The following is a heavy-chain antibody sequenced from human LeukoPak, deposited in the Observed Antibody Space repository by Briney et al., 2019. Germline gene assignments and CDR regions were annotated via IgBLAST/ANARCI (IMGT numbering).Heavy chain of an antibody. V-gene: IGHV4-59*12. CDR1: GGSTSSDY. D-gene: IGHD2-2*01. CDR2: VYNSGDT. J-gene: IGHJ4*02. CDR3: ARGRGSSIVVVSGDFDY. Sequence: SETLSLTCTVSGGSTSSDYWSWIRQSPGKGLEWVGYVYNSGDTGKNPSLKSRVTMSVDTSKNQFSLKLSSVAAADTAVYYCARGRGSSIVVVSGDFDYWGQGTLVTVSS.